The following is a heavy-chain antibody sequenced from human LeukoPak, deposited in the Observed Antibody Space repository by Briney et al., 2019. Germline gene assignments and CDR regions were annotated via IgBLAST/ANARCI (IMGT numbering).Heavy chain of an antibody. V-gene: IGHV3-23*01. CDR2: ISGSGGST. D-gene: IGHD3-3*01. CDR1: GFTFSSYA. J-gene: IGHJ4*02. CDR3: AKPYYDFWSGMGGFDY. Sequence: GGSLRLSCAASGFTFSSYAMSWVRQAPGKGLEWLSAISGSGGSTYYADSVKGRFTISRDNSKNTLYLQMNSLRAEDTAVYYCAKPYYDFWSGMGGFDYWGQGTLVTVSS.